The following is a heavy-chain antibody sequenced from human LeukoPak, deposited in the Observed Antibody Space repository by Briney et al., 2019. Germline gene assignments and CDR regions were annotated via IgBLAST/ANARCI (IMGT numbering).Heavy chain of an antibody. D-gene: IGHD2-21*02. J-gene: IGHJ6*02. CDR1: GFTFRSYA. Sequence: QSGGSLRLSCAASGFTFRSYAMTWVRQAPGKGLEWVSSISDSGTSTYYADSVKGRFTISRDNSKNTLYLQMNSLRAEDTAVCYCAKQVCGADCYYYYGMDVWGQGTTVTVSS. CDR3: AKQVCGADCYYYYGMDV. CDR2: ISDSGTST. V-gene: IGHV3-23*01.